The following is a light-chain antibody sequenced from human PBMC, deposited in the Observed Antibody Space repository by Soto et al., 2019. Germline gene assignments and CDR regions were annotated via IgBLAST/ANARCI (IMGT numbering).Light chain of an antibody. CDR1: QSVSSSY. Sequence: EIVLTQSPGTLSLSPGARATLSCRASQSVSSSYLAWYQQKPGQAPRLLIYDASNRATGITARFSGSGSGTDFTLTISSLEPEDFAVYYCQQRSNWLLTFGGGTKVDIK. V-gene: IGKV3D-20*02. CDR2: DAS. CDR3: QQRSNWLLT. J-gene: IGKJ4*01.